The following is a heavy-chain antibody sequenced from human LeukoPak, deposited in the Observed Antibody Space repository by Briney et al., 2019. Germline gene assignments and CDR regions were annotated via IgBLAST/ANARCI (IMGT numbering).Heavy chain of an antibody. CDR1: GDSISSSDYY. Sequence: SETLSLTCAVSGDSISSSDYYWSWIRQPPGKGLEWIGHISYSGSTFYNPSLKSRLTISVDTSKNHLSLKLSSVTAADTAVYYCARLGSSSLIFDYWGQGTLVTVSS. D-gene: IGHD6-6*01. CDR2: ISYSGST. V-gene: IGHV4-30-4*01. J-gene: IGHJ4*02. CDR3: ARLGSSSLIFDY.